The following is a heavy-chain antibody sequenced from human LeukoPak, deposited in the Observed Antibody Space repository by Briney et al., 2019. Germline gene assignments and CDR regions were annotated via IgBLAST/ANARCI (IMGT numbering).Heavy chain of an antibody. Sequence: ASVKVSCKASGYTFTGYYMHWVRQAPGQGLEWMGWINPNNGTNYAQKFQGRVTMTRDTSISTAYMELSRLTSDDTAVYYCARGTDRGLGKLDYWGQGTLVTVSA. V-gene: IGHV1-2*02. CDR3: ARGTDRGLGKLDY. CDR2: INPNNGT. J-gene: IGHJ4*02. D-gene: IGHD7-27*01. CDR1: GYTFTGYY.